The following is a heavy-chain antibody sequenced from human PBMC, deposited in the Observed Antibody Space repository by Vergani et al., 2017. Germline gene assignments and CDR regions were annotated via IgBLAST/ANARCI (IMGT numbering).Heavy chain of an antibody. Sequence: EVQLVESGGGLVKPGGSLRLSCAASGFTFSSYSMNWVRQAPGKGLEWVSSISSSSSTIYYADSVKGRFTISRDNAKNSLYLQMNSLRAEDTAVYYCARGGKWFGELPMGYGMDVWGQGTTVTVSS. CDR2: ISSSSSTI. V-gene: IGHV3-21*01. J-gene: IGHJ6*02. D-gene: IGHD3-10*01. CDR3: ARGGKWFGELPMGYGMDV. CDR1: GFTFSSYS.